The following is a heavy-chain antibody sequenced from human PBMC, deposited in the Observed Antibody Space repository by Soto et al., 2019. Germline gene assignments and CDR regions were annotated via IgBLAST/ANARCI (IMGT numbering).Heavy chain of an antibody. D-gene: IGHD6-25*01. Sequence: SETLSLTCAVSGYSISSGHSWCFIRQPPGKGLEWIGSIFHTGSTYYNPSLKSRVTLSVDTSKNQFSLKLSSVTAADTAVYFCATLPRLDGMDVWGQGTTVTVSS. CDR3: ATLPRLDGMDV. V-gene: IGHV4-38-2*01. J-gene: IGHJ6*02. CDR1: GYSISSGHS. CDR2: IFHTGST.